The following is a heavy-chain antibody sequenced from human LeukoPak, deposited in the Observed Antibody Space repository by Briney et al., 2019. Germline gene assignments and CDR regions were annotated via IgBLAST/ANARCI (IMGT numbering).Heavy chain of an antibody. CDR3: ARDEVTMVRGLFRFDY. CDR1: GFTFSSYE. Sequence: PGGSLRLSCAASGFTFSSYEMNWVRQAPGKGLEWVSYISSSGSTIYYADSVKGRFTISRDNAKNSLYLQMNSLRAEDTAVYYCARDEVTMVRGLFRFDYWGQGTQVTVSS. D-gene: IGHD3-10*01. CDR2: ISSSGSTI. J-gene: IGHJ4*02. V-gene: IGHV3-48*03.